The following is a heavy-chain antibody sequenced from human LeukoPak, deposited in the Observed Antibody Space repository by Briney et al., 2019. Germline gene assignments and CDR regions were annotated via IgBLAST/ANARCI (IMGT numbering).Heavy chain of an antibody. CDR2: ISGSGGST. CDR1: GFTFSSYA. D-gene: IGHD3-22*01. Sequence: GGSLRLSCAASGFTFSSYAMSWVRQAPGKGLEWVSAISGSGGSTYYADSVKGRFTISRDNSKNTLYLQMNSLRAEDTAVYYCAKDGSPYDSSEYYFDYWGQGTLVTVSS. J-gene: IGHJ4*02. CDR3: AKDGSPYDSSEYYFDY. V-gene: IGHV3-23*01.